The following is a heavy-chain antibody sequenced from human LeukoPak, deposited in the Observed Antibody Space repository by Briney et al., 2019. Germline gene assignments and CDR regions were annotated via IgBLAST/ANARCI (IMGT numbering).Heavy chain of an antibody. CDR1: GFTFSSYA. CDR2: ISGSGGGT. D-gene: IGHD3-22*01. CDR3: ARVSDDSNGYYPRDYYYGMDV. V-gene: IGHV3-23*01. Sequence: GGSLRLSCAASGFTFSSYAMSWVRQAPGKGLQWVSPISGSGGGTYYTDSVKGRFIISRDNSKNTLYLQMNSLRAEDTAVYYCARVSDDSNGYYPRDYYYGMDVWGQGTTVTVSS. J-gene: IGHJ6*02.